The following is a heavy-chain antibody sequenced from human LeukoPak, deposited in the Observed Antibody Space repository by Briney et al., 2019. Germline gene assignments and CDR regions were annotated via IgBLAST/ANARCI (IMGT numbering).Heavy chain of an antibody. CDR1: GVTFSSYW. CDR3: ARDLPSIAAAGLGY. Sequence: GGSLRLSCAVSGVTFSSYWMHWVRQAPGKGLVWVSRINSDGSSTSYADSVKGRFTISRDNAKNTLYLQMNSLRAEDTAVYYCARDLPSIAAAGLGYWGQGTLVTVSS. V-gene: IGHV3-74*01. J-gene: IGHJ4*02. CDR2: INSDGSST. D-gene: IGHD6-13*01.